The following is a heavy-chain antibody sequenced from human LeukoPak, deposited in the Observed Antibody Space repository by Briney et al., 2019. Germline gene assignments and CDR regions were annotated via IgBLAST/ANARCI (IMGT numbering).Heavy chain of an antibody. Sequence: ASVKVSCKASGYTFTSYAMNWVRQAPGQGLEWMGWINANTGNPTYAQGFTGRFVFSLDTSVSTAYLQISSLKPEDTAVYYCARAGYCSAAGCRLWAYWGQGTLVTVSS. CDR3: ARAGYCSAAGCRLWAY. J-gene: IGHJ4*02. V-gene: IGHV7-4-1*02. CDR1: GYTFTSYA. D-gene: IGHD2-15*01. CDR2: INANTGNP.